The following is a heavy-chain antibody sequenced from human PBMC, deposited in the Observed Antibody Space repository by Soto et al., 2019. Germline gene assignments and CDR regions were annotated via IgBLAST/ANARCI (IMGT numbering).Heavy chain of an antibody. CDR3: ARLDYSNLSSTYYYYMDV. CDR1: GASISSYY. CDR2: SYCSGST. V-gene: IGHV4-4*08. Sequence: SETLSLTCTVSGASISSYYWTWIRQPPGKGLEWIGDSYCSGSTNYSPSLKSRVTISLDTSTNQFSLRLSAVTAADTAVYFCARLDYSNLSSTYYYYMDVWGKGTTVTVSS. D-gene: IGHD4-4*01. J-gene: IGHJ6*03.